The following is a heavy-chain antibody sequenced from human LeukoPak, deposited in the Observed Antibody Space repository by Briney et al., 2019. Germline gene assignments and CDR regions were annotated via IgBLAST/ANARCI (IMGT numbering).Heavy chain of an antibody. D-gene: IGHD3-9*01. CDR2: ISSSSSYI. Sequence: GGSLRLPCAASGFTFSSYSMNWVRQAPGKGLEWVSSISSSSSYIYYADSVKGRFTISRDNAKNSLYLQMNSLRAEDTAVYYCASGSHYDILTGYYKEDYWGQGTPVTVSS. J-gene: IGHJ4*02. CDR3: ASGSHYDILTGYYKEDY. V-gene: IGHV3-21*01. CDR1: GFTFSSYS.